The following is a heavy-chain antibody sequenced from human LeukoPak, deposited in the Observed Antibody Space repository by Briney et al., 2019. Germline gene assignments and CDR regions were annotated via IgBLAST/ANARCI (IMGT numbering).Heavy chain of an antibody. Sequence: SETLSLTCTVSGGSITSSIDYWGWVRQPPGKGLEWTATIYYSTSTQYNPSLKSRVTMSVDTSKNQFSLKLSSMTAADTAVYYCARHQCSGTRCYNFYFYGMDVWGQGTTVTVSS. CDR3: ARHQCSGTRCYNFYFYGMDV. V-gene: IGHV4-39*01. CDR1: GGSITSSIDY. D-gene: IGHD2-2*02. CDR2: IYYSTST. J-gene: IGHJ6*02.